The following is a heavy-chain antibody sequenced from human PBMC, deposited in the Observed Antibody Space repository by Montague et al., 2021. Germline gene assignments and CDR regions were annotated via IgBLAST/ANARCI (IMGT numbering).Heavy chain of an antibody. V-gene: IGHV4-61*05. Sequence: SETLSLTCSVTGGSLSCRTYYWGWIRQSPGKGLEWIGYIYDGGSANYNTSLESRVTMSLDTSSNQFTLNLRSATAADTALYYCAAYDYGGGGRGSWGQGTLVTVSS. D-gene: IGHD4/OR15-4a*01. J-gene: IGHJ5*02. CDR2: IYDGGSA. CDR3: AAYDYGGGGRGS. CDR1: GGSLSCRTYY.